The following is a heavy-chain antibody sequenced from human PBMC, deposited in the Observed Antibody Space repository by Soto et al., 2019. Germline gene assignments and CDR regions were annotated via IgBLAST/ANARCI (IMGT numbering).Heavy chain of an antibody. Sequence: PGGSLRLSCAASGFTFSSYAMHWVRQAPGKGLEWVAVIPYDGSNKYYADSVKGRFTISRDNSKNTLYLQMNSLRAEDTAVYYCARPNYYDSSGYLVPDAFDIWGQGTMVTVSS. D-gene: IGHD3-22*01. J-gene: IGHJ3*02. V-gene: IGHV3-30-3*01. CDR3: ARPNYYDSSGYLVPDAFDI. CDR2: IPYDGSNK. CDR1: GFTFSSYA.